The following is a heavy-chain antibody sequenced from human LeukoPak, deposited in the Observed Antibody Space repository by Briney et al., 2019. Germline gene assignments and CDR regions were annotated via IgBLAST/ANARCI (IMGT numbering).Heavy chain of an antibody. V-gene: IGHV3-15*01. CDR3: AKGRPLPYYYYVDV. CDR1: GFTFSNAW. CDR2: IKSKTDGGTT. Sequence: GGSLRLSCAASGFTFSNAWMSWVRQAPGKGLEWVGRIKSKTDGGTTDYAAPVKGRFTISRDDSKNTLYLQMNSLRAEDTAVYYCAKGRPLPYYYYVDVWGKGTTVTVSS. J-gene: IGHJ6*03.